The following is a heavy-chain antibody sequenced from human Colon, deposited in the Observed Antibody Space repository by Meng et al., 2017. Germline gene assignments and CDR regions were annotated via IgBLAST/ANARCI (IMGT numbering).Heavy chain of an antibody. D-gene: IGHD3-10*01. Sequence: ASVKVSCKASGYTFTSYGISWVRQAPGQGLEWMGWISAYNGNTNYAQKLQGRVTMTTDTSTSTAYMELRSLRSDDTAVYYCARVPSYYYGSGSYYHNFDYWGQGTLVTVSS. J-gene: IGHJ4*02. CDR3: ARVPSYYYGSGSYYHNFDY. CDR2: ISAYNGNT. CDR1: GYTFTSYG. V-gene: IGHV1-18*01.